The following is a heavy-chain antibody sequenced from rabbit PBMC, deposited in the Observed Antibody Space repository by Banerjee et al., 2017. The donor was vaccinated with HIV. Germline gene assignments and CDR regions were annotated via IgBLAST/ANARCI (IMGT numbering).Heavy chain of an antibody. J-gene: IGHJ4*01. CDR1: GFSFSSSYY. CDR2: IYGGNSGST. CDR3: ARLARSNYYFDL. V-gene: IGHV1S40*01. Sequence: QSLEEAVGDLVKPGASLTLTCTASGFSFSSSYYMCWVRQAPGKGLEWTAYIYGGNSGSTWYASWAKGRFTISKTSSTTVTLQMTSLTAADTATYFCARLARSNYYFDLWGQGTLVTVS. D-gene: IGHD8-1*01.